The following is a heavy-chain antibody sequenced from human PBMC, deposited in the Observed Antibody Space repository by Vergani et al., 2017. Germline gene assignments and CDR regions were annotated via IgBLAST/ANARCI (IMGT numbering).Heavy chain of an antibody. CDR3: ARDLYDSSGYYSLYYYYYYMDV. Sequence: QVQLVQSGAEVKKPGASVKVSCKASGYTFTSYDINWVRQATGQGLEWMGWMNPNSGNTGYAQKFQGRVTMTRNTSISTAYMELSSLRSEDTAVYYCARDLYDSSGYYSLYYYYYYMDVWGKGTTVTVSS. D-gene: IGHD3-22*01. CDR2: MNPNSGNT. CDR1: GYTFTSYD. J-gene: IGHJ6*03. V-gene: IGHV1-8*01.